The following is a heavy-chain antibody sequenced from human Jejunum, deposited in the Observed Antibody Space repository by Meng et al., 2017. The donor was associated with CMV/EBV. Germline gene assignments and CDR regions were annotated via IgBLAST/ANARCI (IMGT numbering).Heavy chain of an antibody. J-gene: IGHJ4*02. D-gene: IGHD2-21*01. CDR2: IHSTGRT. V-gene: IGHV4-31*03. CDR3: ARDTIRDGVDY. Sequence: CSVSGASVGGGTSYWSWLRRPPGKGLEWIVFIHSTGRTHYDPSLRSRVSISADTSNNLFSLTLTSVTAADTAIYYCARDTIRDGVDYWGQGTLVTVSS. CDR1: GASVGGGTSY.